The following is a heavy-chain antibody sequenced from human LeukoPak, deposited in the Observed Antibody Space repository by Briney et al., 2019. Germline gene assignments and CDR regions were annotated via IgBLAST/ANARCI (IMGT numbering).Heavy chain of an antibody. CDR1: GFTVSSNY. Sequence: TGGSLRLSCAASGFTVSSNYMSWVRQAPGKGLEWVANIKLDGSEKYYVDSVKGRFTISRDDAKNSLYLQMNSLRAEDSAVYYCARDQSPYYWGQGTLVTVSS. CDR3: ARDQSPYY. V-gene: IGHV3-7*01. J-gene: IGHJ4*02. CDR2: IKLDGSEK.